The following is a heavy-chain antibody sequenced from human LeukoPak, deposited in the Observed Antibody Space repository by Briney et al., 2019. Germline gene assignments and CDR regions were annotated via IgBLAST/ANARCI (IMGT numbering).Heavy chain of an antibody. J-gene: IGHJ3*02. V-gene: IGHV3-74*01. CDR1: GFTFSIYW. D-gene: IGHD1-1*01. Sequence: SGGSLRLSCAACGFTFSIYWMHWLRQMPEKGLVWVSRIKSDGSGPIYADSVKGRFTISRDNAKNTLHLEMNSLRAEDTAVYYYARGNEVGAFDIWGQGTMVIVSS. CDR2: IKSDGSGP. CDR3: ARGNEVGAFDI.